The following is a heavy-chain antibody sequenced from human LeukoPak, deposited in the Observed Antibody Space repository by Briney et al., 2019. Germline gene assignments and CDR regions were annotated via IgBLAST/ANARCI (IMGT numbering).Heavy chain of an antibody. CDR1: GFTFDDYA. CDR3: AKGAGSGSYYNSFDY. Sequence: TGGSLILSCAASGFTFDDYAMHWVRQAPGKGLEWVSGISWNSGSIVYADSVKGRFTISRDNAKNSLYLQMNSLRTEDTALYYCAKGAGSGSYYNSFDYWGQGTLVTVSS. J-gene: IGHJ4*02. D-gene: IGHD3-10*01. CDR2: ISWNSGSI. V-gene: IGHV3-9*01.